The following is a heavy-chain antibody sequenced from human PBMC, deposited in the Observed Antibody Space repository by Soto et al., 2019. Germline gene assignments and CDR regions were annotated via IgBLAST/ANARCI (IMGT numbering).Heavy chain of an antibody. V-gene: IGHV1-69*01. D-gene: IGHD2-15*01. CDR2: IIPIFGTA. CDR1: GGTFSSYA. J-gene: IGHJ6*02. Sequence: QLVQSGAEVKKPGSSVKVSCKAPGGTFSSYAISWVRQAPGQELEWMGGIIPIFGTANYAQKFQGRVTITADESTSTGYMELSSLRSEDTAVYYCARSQGGSSSLDIYYYYYYGMDVWGQGTTVTVSS. CDR3: ARSQGGSSSLDIYYYYYYGMDV.